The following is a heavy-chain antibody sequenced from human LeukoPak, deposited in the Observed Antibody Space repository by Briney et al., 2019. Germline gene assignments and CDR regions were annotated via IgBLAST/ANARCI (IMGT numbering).Heavy chain of an antibody. CDR3: ARASVSSSFVYWESAYFDY. D-gene: IGHD6-6*01. Sequence: GASVKVSCKASGYTFTNYAIHWVRQAPGQRLEWMGWINAGSGNTHYSQNFQDRVTITRDTSASIAYMELRSLRSEDTAVYYCARASVSSSFVYWESAYFDYWGQGTLVTVSS. V-gene: IGHV1-3*01. CDR1: GYTFTNYA. CDR2: INAGSGNT. J-gene: IGHJ4*02.